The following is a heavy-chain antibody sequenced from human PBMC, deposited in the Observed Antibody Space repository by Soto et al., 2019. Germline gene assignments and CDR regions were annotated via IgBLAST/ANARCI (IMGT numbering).Heavy chain of an antibody. D-gene: IGHD6-6*01. V-gene: IGHV4-31*11. J-gene: IGHJ5*02. CDR3: AREDAARIERWFDA. CDR2: IYSSGST. Sequence: QVQLQESGPRLGKPSQTLSFSGAVSVGSIIRASSSWNGIGQSPGRGLEWIGHIYSSGSTYYNPSLKSRVSISVDTSNNQFSLKLTSVTAADTAVYFCAREDAARIERWFDAWGQGILVTVSS. CDR1: VGSIIRASSS.